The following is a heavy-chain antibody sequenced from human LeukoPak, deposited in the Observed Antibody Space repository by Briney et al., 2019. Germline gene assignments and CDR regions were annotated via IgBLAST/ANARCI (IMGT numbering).Heavy chain of an antibody. CDR3: ARTEEWAVDIDY. D-gene: IGHD2-8*01. V-gene: IGHV1-2*02. J-gene: IGHJ4*01. CDR1: GYTFTGYY. Sequence: GPSVNLFCKASGYTFTGYYMHWVRQAPGQGLEWMGWINPNSGGTNYAQKFQGRVTMTRDTSISTAYMELSRLRSDDTAVYYCARTEEWAVDIDYWGHGTLVTVSS. CDR2: INPNSGGT.